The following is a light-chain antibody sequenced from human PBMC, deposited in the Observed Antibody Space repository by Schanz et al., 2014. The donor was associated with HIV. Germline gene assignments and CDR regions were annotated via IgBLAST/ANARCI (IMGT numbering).Light chain of an antibody. J-gene: IGLJ3*02. Sequence: QSVLTQTPSASGTPGQRVTVSCSGSRANIGSNTVNWYQQLPGTAPKLLIYSNNQRPSGVPDRFSGSKSGTSASLAISGLQSEDEADYYCAAWDDSAWVFGGGTKLTVL. CDR3: AAWDDSAWV. CDR2: SNN. V-gene: IGLV1-44*01. CDR1: RANIGSNT.